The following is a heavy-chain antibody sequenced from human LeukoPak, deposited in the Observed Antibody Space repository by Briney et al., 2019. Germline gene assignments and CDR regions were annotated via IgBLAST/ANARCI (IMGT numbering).Heavy chain of an antibody. J-gene: IGHJ4*02. CDR3: AKGVLSRTSYDSSGSFDY. CDR1: GFTLSSYA. Sequence: GGSLRLSCAASGFTLSSYAMSWVRQAPAKGLEWVSAISGSGGSTYYADSAKGRCTISRDNSKNTLSLQMNSRRAEDTAVYYCAKGVLSRTSYDSSGSFDYWGQGTLVTVSS. D-gene: IGHD3-22*01. V-gene: IGHV3-23*01. CDR2: ISGSGGST.